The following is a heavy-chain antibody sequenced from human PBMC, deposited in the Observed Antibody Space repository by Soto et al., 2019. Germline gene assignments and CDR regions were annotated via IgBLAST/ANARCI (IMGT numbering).Heavy chain of an antibody. D-gene: IGHD5-18*01. CDR2: ISSSSSYT. V-gene: IGHV3-11*06. J-gene: IGHJ4*02. CDR1: GFTFSYYY. CDR3: AREYGGYSYGYDY. Sequence: GGSLRLSCAASGFTFSYYYMSWIRQSPGKGLEWVSYISSSSSYTNYADSVKGRFTISRDNAKNSLYLQMNSLRAEDTAVYYCAREYGGYSYGYDYWGQGTLVTVSS.